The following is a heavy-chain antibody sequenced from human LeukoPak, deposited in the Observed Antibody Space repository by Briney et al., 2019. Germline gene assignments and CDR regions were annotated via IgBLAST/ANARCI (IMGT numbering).Heavy chain of an antibody. Sequence: SVKVSCKASGGTFSSYAISWVRQAPGQGLEWMGGIIPIFGTANYAQKFQGRVTITADESTSTAYMELSSLRSEDTAVYYCARVHDSSGYYYAHYGMDVWGQGTTATVSS. CDR3: ARVHDSSGYYYAHYGMDV. V-gene: IGHV1-69*13. D-gene: IGHD3-22*01. J-gene: IGHJ6*02. CDR1: GGTFSSYA. CDR2: IIPIFGTA.